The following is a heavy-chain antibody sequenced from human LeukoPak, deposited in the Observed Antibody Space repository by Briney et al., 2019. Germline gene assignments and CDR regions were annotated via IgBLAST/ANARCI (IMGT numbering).Heavy chain of an antibody. CDR3: ARDYSRVPEY. D-gene: IGHD6-13*01. V-gene: IGHV3-74*01. CDR2: IKPDGSYT. CDR1: GFPFSGYW. Sequence: GGSLRLACAASGFPFSGYWMYWLRQAPGEGMVWVSRIKPDGSYTSYADFVKGRFTTSRDNAKNTLYLQLSSLRAEDTAVYYCARDYSRVPEYWGQGTLVTVSS. J-gene: IGHJ4*02.